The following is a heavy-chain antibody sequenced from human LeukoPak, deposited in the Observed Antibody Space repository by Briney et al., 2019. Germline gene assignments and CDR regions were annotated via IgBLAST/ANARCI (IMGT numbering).Heavy chain of an antibody. CDR1: GLTLSNYA. CDR2: ISASGGTT. CDR3: AKDSKRYPLDYYMDV. V-gene: IGHV3-23*01. D-gene: IGHD1-14*01. J-gene: IGHJ6*03. Sequence: GGTLRLSCAASGLTLSNYAMIWGRQAPGQGLESVSSISASGGTTYYADSVKCRFTISRDNPKHTLYLQMSSLSAEDTAIYYCAKDSKRYPLDYYMDVWGKGNTVTVSS.